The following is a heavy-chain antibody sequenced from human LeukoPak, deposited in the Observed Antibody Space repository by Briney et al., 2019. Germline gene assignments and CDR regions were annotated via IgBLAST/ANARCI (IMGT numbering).Heavy chain of an antibody. J-gene: IGHJ6*02. CDR1: GFTFDDYG. CDR2: INWNGGST. CDR3: ARVGPSSASMTPAYGMDV. V-gene: IGHV3-20*04. D-gene: IGHD2/OR15-2a*01. Sequence: PGGSLRLSCAASGFTFDDYGMSWVRHAPGKGLEWVSGINWNGGSTGYADSVKGRFTISRDNAKNSLYLRMNSLRAEDTALYYCARVGPSSASMTPAYGMDVWGQGTTVTVSS.